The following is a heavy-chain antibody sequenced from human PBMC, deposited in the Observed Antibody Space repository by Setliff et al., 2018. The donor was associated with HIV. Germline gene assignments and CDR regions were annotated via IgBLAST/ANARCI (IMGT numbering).Heavy chain of an antibody. Sequence: SETLSLTCAVSGYSISSGYYWGWIRQPPGKGLEWIGSIYHSGSSYYNPSLKSRVTISVDTSRNQFSLKLSSVTAADTAVYYCARLPGYSYGPFDYWGQGTLVTVSS. V-gene: IGHV4-38-2*01. CDR3: ARLPGYSYGPFDY. CDR1: GYSISSGYY. CDR2: IYHSGSS. D-gene: IGHD5-18*01. J-gene: IGHJ4*02.